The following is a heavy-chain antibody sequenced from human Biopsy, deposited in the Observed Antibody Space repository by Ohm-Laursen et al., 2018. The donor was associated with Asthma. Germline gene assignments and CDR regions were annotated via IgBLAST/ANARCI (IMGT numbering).Heavy chain of an antibody. CDR2: VSYDGGVA. J-gene: IGHJ4*02. CDR1: GFVFRSHA. V-gene: IGHV3-33*08. Sequence: SLRLSCTASGFVFRSHAMHWVRQAPGKGLEWVAVVSYDGGVAHYADSMKGRFTISRDNSKNTLYLQMNSLRAEDTAVYYCAREGHEYCGSTSCASFDYWGQGTLVTVSS. D-gene: IGHD2-2*01. CDR3: AREGHEYCGSTSCASFDY.